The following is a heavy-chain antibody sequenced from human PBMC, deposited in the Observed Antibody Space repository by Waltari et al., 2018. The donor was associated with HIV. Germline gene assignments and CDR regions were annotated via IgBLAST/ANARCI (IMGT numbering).Heavy chain of an antibody. CDR3: ARDWGGY. Sequence: QVPLVQSGAEVKKPGASVKVSCMASGYTLTSYSIHWPRQAAGQGLEWMGIIDPGGVTTSYAQKFQGRVTMTRDTSTSTVYMEMSSLRSDDTAVYYCARDWGGYWGQGTLVSVSS. D-gene: IGHD3-16*01. J-gene: IGHJ4*02. CDR1: GYTLTSYS. CDR2: IDPGGVTT. V-gene: IGHV1-46*01.